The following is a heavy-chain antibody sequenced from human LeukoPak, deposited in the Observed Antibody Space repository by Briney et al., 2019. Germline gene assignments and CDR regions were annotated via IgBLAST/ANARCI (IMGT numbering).Heavy chain of an antibody. Sequence: GASVKVSCKASGYTFTGYYMHWVRQAPGQGLEWMGRINPNSGGTNYAQKFQGRVTMTRDTSISTAYMELSRLRSDDTAVYYCARGQHIVVVTAILGEYFQHWGQGTLVTVYS. V-gene: IGHV1-2*06. CDR1: GYTFTGYY. J-gene: IGHJ1*01. CDR2: INPNSGGT. D-gene: IGHD2-21*02. CDR3: ARGQHIVVVTAILGEYFQH.